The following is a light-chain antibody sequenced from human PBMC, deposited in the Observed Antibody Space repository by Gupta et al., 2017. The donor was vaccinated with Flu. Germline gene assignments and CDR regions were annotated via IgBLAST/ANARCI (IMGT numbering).Light chain of an antibody. J-gene: IGLJ3*02. CDR2: KDT. CDR1: ALSKQY. Sequence: SYELTQPPAMSVSPGQTSTISCSGAALSKQYVYWYRQRPGQAPVLLIYKDTERASGIPDRVSGSSSGTRVTLTIRGVQTEDEADYYCQSADITGASRVFGGGT. V-gene: IGLV3-25*02. CDR3: QSADITGASRV.